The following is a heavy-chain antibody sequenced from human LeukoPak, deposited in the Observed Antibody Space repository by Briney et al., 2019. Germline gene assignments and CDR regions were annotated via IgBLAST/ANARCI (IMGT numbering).Heavy chain of an antibody. V-gene: IGHV4-59*13. Sequence: SETLSLTYTVCGGSISSYYWLWIRQPPGKGLEWIGYIHYSGSTNYNPSLKSRVTISVDTSKNQFSLKLSSVTAADTAVYYCAKDNRRDGYNCDAFDIWRQGRMVSVSS. CDR2: IHYSGST. J-gene: IGHJ3*02. CDR1: GGSISSYY. CDR3: AKDNRRDGYNCDAFDI. D-gene: IGHD5-24*01.